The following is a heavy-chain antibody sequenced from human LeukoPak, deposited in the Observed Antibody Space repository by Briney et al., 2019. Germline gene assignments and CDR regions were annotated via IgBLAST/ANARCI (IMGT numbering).Heavy chain of an antibody. V-gene: IGHV3-23*01. CDR2: ITAPGHA. CDR1: GFIFSHYG. Sequence: PGGSLRLSCAASGFIFSHYGMNWVRQAPGKGLEWVSGITAPGHAYYADSVQGRFTISRDNSKNTLYLQMNSLRAEDTAVYYCARDDCSSTSCYLNAFDIWGQGTMVTVSS. CDR3: ARDDCSSTSCYLNAFDI. J-gene: IGHJ3*02. D-gene: IGHD2-2*01.